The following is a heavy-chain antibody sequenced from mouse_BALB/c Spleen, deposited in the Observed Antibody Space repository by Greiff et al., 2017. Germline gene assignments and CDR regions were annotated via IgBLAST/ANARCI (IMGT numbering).Heavy chain of an antibody. CDR1: GYTFTSYY. D-gene: IGHD1-1*01. Sequence: QVQLQQPGAELVKPGASVKLSCKASGYTFTSYYMYWVKQRPGQGLEWIGGINPSNGGTNFNEKFKSKATLTVDKSSSTAYMQLSSLTSEDSAVYYCTRYHYYGSSYVAMDYWGQGTSVTVSS. V-gene: IGHV1S81*02. J-gene: IGHJ4*01. CDR2: INPSNGGT. CDR3: TRYHYYGSSYVAMDY.